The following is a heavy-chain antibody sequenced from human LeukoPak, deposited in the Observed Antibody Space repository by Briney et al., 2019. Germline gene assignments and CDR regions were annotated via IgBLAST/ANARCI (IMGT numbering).Heavy chain of an antibody. Sequence: ASVKVSCKASGYTFTGYYMHWVRQAPGQGLEWMGWINPNSGGTNYAQKFQGWVTMTRDTSISTAYMELSRLRSDDTAVYYCARERTGYSSSWRLYYFDYWGQGTLVTVSS. D-gene: IGHD6-13*01. CDR3: ARERTGYSSSWRLYYFDY. J-gene: IGHJ4*02. V-gene: IGHV1-2*04. CDR1: GYTFTGYY. CDR2: INPNSGGT.